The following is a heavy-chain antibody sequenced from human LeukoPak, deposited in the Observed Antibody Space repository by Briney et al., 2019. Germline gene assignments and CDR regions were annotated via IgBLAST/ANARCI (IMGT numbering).Heavy chain of an antibody. D-gene: IGHD1-26*01. CDR1: GVSVSSGRYY. V-gene: IGHV4-61*01. Sequence: PSGTLSLTCTVSGVSVSSGRYYWGWIRPPPGTGLEWRGYSYCSGSTNQNPFLRRRVTISLDTSKNQFSVKLSSVTAADPAVYCCARDLAPVVGATTFAYWGEGTLLTVSS. CDR2: SYCSGST. J-gene: IGHJ4*02. CDR3: ARDLAPVVGATTFAY.